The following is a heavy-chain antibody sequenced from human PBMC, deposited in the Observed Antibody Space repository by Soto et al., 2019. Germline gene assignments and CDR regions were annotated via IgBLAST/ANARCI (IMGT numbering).Heavy chain of an antibody. CDR3: ARLVAVAGLDY. Sequence: QVQLVESGGGVVQPGRSLRLSCAASGFTLSSYSMHWVRQAPGRGLEWVGVISYDGNKKYYRDSVKGRFSISRDTSNNTVNLHMNSLRPEDTAVYYCARLVAVAGLDYWGQGTLVTVS. CDR2: ISYDGNKK. V-gene: IGHV3-30*14. D-gene: IGHD6-19*01. J-gene: IGHJ4*02. CDR1: GFTLSSYS.